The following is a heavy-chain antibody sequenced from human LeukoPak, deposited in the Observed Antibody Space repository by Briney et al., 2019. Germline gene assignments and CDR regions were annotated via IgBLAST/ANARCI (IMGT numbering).Heavy chain of an antibody. CDR1: GFTFSGYG. V-gene: IGHV3-33*01. Sequence: PGGSLRLSCAASGFTFSGYGMHWVRQSPGKGLEWVAVIWYDGSNKYYADSVKGRFTISRDNSKNTLYLQMNGLRAEDTAVYYCARVRGSGQGLDYRGQGTLVTVSS. CDR2: IWYDGSNK. J-gene: IGHJ4*02. CDR3: ARVRGSGQGLDY. D-gene: IGHD6-19*01.